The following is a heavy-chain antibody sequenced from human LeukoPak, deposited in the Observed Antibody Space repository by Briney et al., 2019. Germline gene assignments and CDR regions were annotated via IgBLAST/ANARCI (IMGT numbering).Heavy chain of an antibody. Sequence: GGSLRLSCAASGFTFSSYGMHWVRQAPGKGLEWVAVISYDGSNKYYADSVKGRFTISRDNSKNTLYLQMNSLRAEDTAVYYCAKDHRDGYSLAYWGQGTLVTVSS. CDR3: AKDHRDGYSLAY. V-gene: IGHV3-30*18. D-gene: IGHD5-24*01. CDR1: GFTFSSYG. J-gene: IGHJ4*02. CDR2: ISYDGSNK.